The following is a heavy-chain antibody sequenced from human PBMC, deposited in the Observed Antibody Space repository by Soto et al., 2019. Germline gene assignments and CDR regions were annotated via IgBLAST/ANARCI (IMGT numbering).Heavy chain of an antibody. Sequence: GASVKVSCKASGYTFTSYGISWVRRAPGQGLEWMGWISAYNGNTNYAQKLQGRVTMTTDTSTSTAYMELRSLRSDDTAVYYCARAKGYCSSTSCYTFDYWGQGTLVTVSS. D-gene: IGHD2-2*02. J-gene: IGHJ4*02. CDR2: ISAYNGNT. V-gene: IGHV1-18*04. CDR1: GYTFTSYG. CDR3: ARAKGYCSSTSCYTFDY.